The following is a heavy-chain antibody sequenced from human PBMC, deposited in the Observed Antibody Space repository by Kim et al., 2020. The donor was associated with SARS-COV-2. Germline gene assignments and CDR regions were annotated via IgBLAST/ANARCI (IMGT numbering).Heavy chain of an antibody. CDR3: ARDVAGLDY. D-gene: IGHD6-19*01. V-gene: IGHV3-53*01. CDR2: GST. J-gene: IGHJ4*02. Sequence: GSTYCANSVKGRFSIARDNSKNTLYLQMNSLRAEDAAVYYCARDVAGLDYWGQGTLDTVSS.